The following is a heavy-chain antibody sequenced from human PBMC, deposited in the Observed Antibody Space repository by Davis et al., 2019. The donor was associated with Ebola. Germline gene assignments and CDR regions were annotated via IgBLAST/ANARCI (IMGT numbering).Heavy chain of an antibody. D-gene: IGHD6-13*01. CDR1: GGSISSSSYF. CDR2: IYHSVST. Sequence: SETLSLTCTVSGGSISSSSYFWGWIRQPPGKGLEWIGEIYHSVSTNYNPSLKSRVTISVDKSKNQFSLKLSSVTAADTAVYYCARSRQQQLESFDYWGQGTLVTVSS. V-gene: IGHV4-39*07. CDR3: ARSRQQQLESFDY. J-gene: IGHJ4*02.